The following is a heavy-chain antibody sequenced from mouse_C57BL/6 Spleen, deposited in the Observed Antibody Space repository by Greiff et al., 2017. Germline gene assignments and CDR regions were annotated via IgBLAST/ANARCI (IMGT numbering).Heavy chain of an antibody. D-gene: IGHD1-1*01. Sequence: QVHVKQSGPGLVQPSQSLSITCTVSGFSLTSYGVHWVRQPPGKGLEWLGVIWSGGSTDYNAAFISRLSISKDNSKSQVFFKMNSLQADDTAIYYCAKIYYGRPSMDYWGQGTSVTVSS. CDR2: IWSGGST. CDR3: AKIYYGRPSMDY. V-gene: IGHV2-4*01. J-gene: IGHJ4*01. CDR1: GFSLTSYG.